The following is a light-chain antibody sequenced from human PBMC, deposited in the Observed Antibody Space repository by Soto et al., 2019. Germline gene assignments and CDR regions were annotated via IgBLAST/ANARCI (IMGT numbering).Light chain of an antibody. V-gene: IGLV1-44*01. CDR2: SNN. J-gene: IGLJ2*01. CDR1: SSNIGSNT. Sequence: QSVLTQPPSASGTPGQRVTISCSGSSSNIGSNTVNWYQQLPGTAPKLLIYSNNQRPSGVPDRFSGSKSGTSASLAISGLQSYDEADYYCAAWDDSLNGVVFGGGTQVTVL. CDR3: AAWDDSLNGVV.